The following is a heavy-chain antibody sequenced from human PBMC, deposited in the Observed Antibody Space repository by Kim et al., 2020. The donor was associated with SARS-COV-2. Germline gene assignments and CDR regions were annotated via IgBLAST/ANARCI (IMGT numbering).Heavy chain of an antibody. CDR1: GFTFSTYT. CDR3: AKDRIPDGEWDIDF. Sequence: GGSLRLSCAASGFTFSTYTMSWVRQAPGKGLEWVSGIIGTVDNTFYADSVKGRFTISRDNSKNTLYLQMNSLRAEDTAVYFCAKDRIPDGEWDIDFCGQGTLVTVSP. J-gene: IGHJ4*02. CDR2: IIGTVDNT. D-gene: IGHD3-10*01. V-gene: IGHV3-23*01.